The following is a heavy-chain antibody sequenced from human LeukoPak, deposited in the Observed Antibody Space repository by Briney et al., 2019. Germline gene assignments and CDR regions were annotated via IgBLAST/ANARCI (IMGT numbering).Heavy chain of an antibody. Sequence: ASVKVSCKASGYTFTSYGISWVRQAPGQGLEWMGWISAYNGNTNYAQKLQGRVTMTTDTSTSTAYMELRSLRSDDTAVYYCARDLYSSSWYPPYYYYGMDVWGQGTTVTVSS. CDR3: ARDLYSSSWYPPYYYYGMDV. J-gene: IGHJ6*02. CDR1: GYTFTSYG. V-gene: IGHV1-18*01. D-gene: IGHD6-13*01. CDR2: ISAYNGNT.